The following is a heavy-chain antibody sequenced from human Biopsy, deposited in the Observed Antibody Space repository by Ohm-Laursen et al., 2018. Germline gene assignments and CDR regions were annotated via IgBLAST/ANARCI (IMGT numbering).Heavy chain of an antibody. J-gene: IGHJ3*02. CDR2: IYGGGSPV. Sequence: SLRLSCTASGFAFNLYEMNWVRQAPGKGMEWISYIYGGGSPVSYADSVKGRFTISRDNAQNSLYLHMNSLRAEDTAVYYCARLNSGTYDASDIWGQGTMVIVSS. CDR1: GFAFNLYE. CDR3: ARLNSGTYDASDI. V-gene: IGHV3-48*03. D-gene: IGHD1-26*01.